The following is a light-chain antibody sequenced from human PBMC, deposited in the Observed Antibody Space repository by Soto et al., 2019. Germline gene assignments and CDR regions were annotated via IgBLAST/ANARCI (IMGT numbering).Light chain of an antibody. V-gene: IGKV1-39*01. CDR2: AAS. CDR1: QRISSY. CDR3: QQSYSTPRT. J-gene: IGKJ5*01. Sequence: DIQMTQSPSSLSASVGDRVTITCRASQRISSYLNWYQQKPGKAPKLLIYAASSLQSGVPSRFSGSGSGTDFTLTISSLQPEDFATYYCQQSYSTPRTCGQGTRREIK.